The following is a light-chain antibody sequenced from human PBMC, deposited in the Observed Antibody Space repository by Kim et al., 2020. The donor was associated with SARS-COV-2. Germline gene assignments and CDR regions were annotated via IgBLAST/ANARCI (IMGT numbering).Light chain of an antibody. J-gene: IGKJ4*01. Sequence: LSPGERATLPCRTSQTISSNYLAWYQQKPGQAPRLLIYGASNRATDIPDRFSGSGSGTDFTLTISRLEPEDFAVYYCQQYGSSPYTFGGGAKVEI. CDR3: QQYGSSPYT. V-gene: IGKV3-20*01. CDR2: GAS. CDR1: QTISSNY.